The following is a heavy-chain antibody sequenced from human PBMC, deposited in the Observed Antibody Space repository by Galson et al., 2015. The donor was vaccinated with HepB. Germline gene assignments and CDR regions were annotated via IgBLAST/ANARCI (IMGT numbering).Heavy chain of an antibody. CDR2: ISGSGSAT. V-gene: IGHV3-23*01. Sequence: SLRLSCAASGFTFSNYAMSWVRQAPGKGLEWVSTISGSGSATYYADSVKGRFTISRDNSKNTLYVQVNSLRAEDTAVYYCAKGGEECGGDCLYYMDVWGRGTTVIVSS. CDR3: AKGGEECGGDCLYYMDV. CDR1: GFTFSNYA. J-gene: IGHJ6*03. D-gene: IGHD2-21*01.